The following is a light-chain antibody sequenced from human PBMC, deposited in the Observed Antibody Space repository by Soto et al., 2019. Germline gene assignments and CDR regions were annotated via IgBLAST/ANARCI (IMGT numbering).Light chain of an antibody. J-gene: IGLJ2*01. CDR1: SGDIGGYNY. CDR3: SSYTTNTTPVV. V-gene: IGLV2-14*01. Sequence: SALTQPASVSGSPGQSITISCTGTSGDIGGYNYVSWYQQHPGKAPKLLISEVTNRPSGVSNRFSGSKSGNTASLTISGLQAEDEADYYCSSYTTNTTPVVFGGGTKLTVL. CDR2: EVT.